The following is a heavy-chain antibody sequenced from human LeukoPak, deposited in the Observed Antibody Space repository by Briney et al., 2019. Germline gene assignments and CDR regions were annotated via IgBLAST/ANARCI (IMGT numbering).Heavy chain of an antibody. CDR3: AKKHYSDYGEGGLDY. J-gene: IGHJ4*02. CDR2: ISWNSGII. CDR1: GFTFDEHA. V-gene: IGHV3-9*01. Sequence: SGGSLRLSCAASGFTFDEHAMHWVRQAPGKGLEWVSGISWNSGIIGYADSVKGRFTISRDNAKNSLYLQMNSLRAEDTALYYCAKKHYSDYGEGGLDYWGQGTLVTVSS. D-gene: IGHD5-12*01.